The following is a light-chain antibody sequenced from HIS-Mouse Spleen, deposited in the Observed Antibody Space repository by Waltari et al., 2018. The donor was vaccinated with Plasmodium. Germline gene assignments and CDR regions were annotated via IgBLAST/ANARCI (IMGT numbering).Light chain of an antibody. J-gene: IGLJ1*01. CDR2: DVS. V-gene: IGLV2-14*03. CDR1: SSDVGGYNY. Sequence: LTQPASVSGSPGQSITISCTGTSSDVGGYNYVSWYQQHPGKAPKLMIYDVSNRPSGVSNRFSGSKSGNTASLTISGLQAEDEADYYCSSYTSSSTLGVFGTGTKVTVL. CDR3: SSYTSSSTLGV.